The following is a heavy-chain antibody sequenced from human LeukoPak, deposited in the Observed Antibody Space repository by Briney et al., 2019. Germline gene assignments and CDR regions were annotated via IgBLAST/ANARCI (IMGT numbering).Heavy chain of an antibody. V-gene: IGHV2-5*08. J-gene: IGHJ4*02. D-gene: IGHD5-12*01. Sequence: SGPTLVNPTQTLTLTCTFSGFSLSTSGMCVSWIRQPPGKALEWLALIYWNDDRRYSPSLKSRLTITKDTSTNQVVLTMTNMDPVDTATYYCAHCSGYFPRNWGQGTLVTVSS. CDR2: IYWNDDR. CDR3: AHCSGYFPRN. CDR1: GFSLSTSGMC.